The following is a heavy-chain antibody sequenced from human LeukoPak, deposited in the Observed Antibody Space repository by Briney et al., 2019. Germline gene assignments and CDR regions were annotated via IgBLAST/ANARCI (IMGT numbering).Heavy chain of an antibody. D-gene: IGHD4-17*01. CDR3: ARVDGDYHYYYYGMDV. CDR2: INHSGTT. J-gene: IGHJ6*04. Sequence: SETLSLTCAVYGGSFSGYYWSWIRQPPGKGLGWIGEINHSGTTNYNPSLKSRVIISVDTSKNQFSLKLSSVTAADTAVYYCARVDGDYHYYYYGMDVWGKGTTVTVSS. CDR1: GGSFSGYY. V-gene: IGHV4-34*01.